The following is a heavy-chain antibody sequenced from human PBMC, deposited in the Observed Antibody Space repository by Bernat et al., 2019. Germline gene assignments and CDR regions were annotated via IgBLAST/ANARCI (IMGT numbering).Heavy chain of an antibody. D-gene: IGHD4/OR15-4a*01. CDR3: ARGGANHAFDI. Sequence: EVQLVESGGGLVQPGGSLRLSCVASGFTFSDPYMDWVRQAPGKGLEWVGRIRNKADSYTTEYAASVKGRFTISRDDSRNSLYLQMNSLNTGDTAVYFCARGGANHAFDIWGQGTMVTVSS. CDR2: IRNKADSYTT. J-gene: IGHJ3*02. CDR1: GFTFSDPY. V-gene: IGHV3-72*01.